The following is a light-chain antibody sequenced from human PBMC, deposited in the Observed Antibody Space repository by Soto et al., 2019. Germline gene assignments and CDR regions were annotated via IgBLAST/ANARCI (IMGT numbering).Light chain of an antibody. Sequence: DIQMTQSPSTLSASIGDRVTITCRASQSTTGWLAWYQQKPGKAPKLLIYKTSSLKSGVPSRFSGGGSGTEFPLTISSLQPDDFATYYCQQYNPYSYSFGQGTKLEIK. V-gene: IGKV1-5*03. J-gene: IGKJ2*03. CDR2: KTS. CDR1: QSTTGW. CDR3: QQYNPYSYS.